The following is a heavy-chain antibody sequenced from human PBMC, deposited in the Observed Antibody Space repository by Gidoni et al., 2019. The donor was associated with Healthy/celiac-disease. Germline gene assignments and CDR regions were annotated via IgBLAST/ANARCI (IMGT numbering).Heavy chain of an antibody. Sequence: EVQLVESGGGLVQPGGYLRLSCAASGFTFSRYAMSWVRQAHGQGLEWVSAISGSGGSTYYADSVKGRFTISRDNSKNTLYLQMNSLRAEDTAVYYCAKEGLRGWGEDAFDIWGQGTMVTVSS. CDR1: GFTFSRYA. D-gene: IGHD3-10*01. CDR3: AKEGLRGWGEDAFDI. J-gene: IGHJ3*02. V-gene: IGHV3-23*04. CDR2: ISGSGGST.